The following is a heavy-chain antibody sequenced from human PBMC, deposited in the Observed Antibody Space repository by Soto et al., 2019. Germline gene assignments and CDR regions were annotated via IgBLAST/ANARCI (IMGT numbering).Heavy chain of an antibody. CDR3: ARTDRDFYGLDV. J-gene: IGHJ6*02. CDR2: ISAAGDP. CDR1: GFTFRNYD. V-gene: IGHV3-13*05. Sequence: EVQLVESGGGLVQPGGSLRLSCEASGFTFRNYDMHWVRQGTGKGLERVSGISAAGDPDYADSVEGRFTISRENAQNSFFLQMISLRVGDTAVYYCARTDRDFYGLDVWGQGITVIVSS.